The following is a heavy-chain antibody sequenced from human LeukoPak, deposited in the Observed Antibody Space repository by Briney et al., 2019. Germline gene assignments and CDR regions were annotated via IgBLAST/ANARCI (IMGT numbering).Heavy chain of an antibody. D-gene: IGHD1-20*01. CDR2: INPSSGGT. Sequence: ASVKVSCKASGYTFTGYYMHWVRQAPGQGLEWMGWINPSSGGTNYAQKFQGRVTMTRDTSISTAYMELSRLRSDDTAVYYCARVPSPPHNYYFDYWGQGTLVTVSS. CDR3: ARVPSPPHNYYFDY. J-gene: IGHJ4*02. V-gene: IGHV1-2*02. CDR1: GYTFTGYY.